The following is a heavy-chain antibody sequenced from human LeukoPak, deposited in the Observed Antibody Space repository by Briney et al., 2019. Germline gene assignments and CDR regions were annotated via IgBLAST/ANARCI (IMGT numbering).Heavy chain of an antibody. CDR3: ARDYVGDNWFDP. D-gene: IGHD3-16*01. CDR2: ISPNSGGT. J-gene: IGHJ5*02. CDR1: GYTFTDYY. V-gene: IGHV1-2*02. Sequence: GASVKVSCKASGYTFTDYYMHWVRQAPGQGLDWMGWISPNSGGTNYAQKFQGRVTMTRDTSISTAYMELSKLRSDDTAVYYCARDYVGDNWFDPWGQGTLVTVSS.